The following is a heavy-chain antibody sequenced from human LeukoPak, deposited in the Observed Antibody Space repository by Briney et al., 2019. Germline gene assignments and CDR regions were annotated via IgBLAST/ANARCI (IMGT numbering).Heavy chain of an antibody. CDR3: ARRYCTNGVCYKDFDY. CDR2: INTNTGNP. D-gene: IGHD2-8*01. V-gene: IGHV7-4-1*02. Sequence: ASVKVSCTASGYTFTSYAMNWVRQAPGQGLEWMGWINTNTGNPTYAQGFTGRFVFSLDTSVSTAYLQISSLKAEDTAVYYCARRYCTNGVCYKDFDYWGQGTLVTVSS. CDR1: GYTFTSYA. J-gene: IGHJ4*02.